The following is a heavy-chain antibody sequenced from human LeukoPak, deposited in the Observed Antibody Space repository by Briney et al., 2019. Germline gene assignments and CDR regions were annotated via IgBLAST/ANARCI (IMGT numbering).Heavy chain of an antibody. CDR1: GFTFSTFA. CDR3: VTYRQVLLPFES. D-gene: IGHD2-8*02. J-gene: IGHJ4*02. V-gene: IGHV3-23*01. CDR2: IFPSGGEI. Sequence: PGGSLRLSCEASGFTFSTFAMIWVRQPPGKGLEWVSSIFPSGGEIHYADSVRGRFTISRDNSESTLSLQMNSLRAEDTAIYYCVTYRQVLLPFESWGQGTLVTVSS.